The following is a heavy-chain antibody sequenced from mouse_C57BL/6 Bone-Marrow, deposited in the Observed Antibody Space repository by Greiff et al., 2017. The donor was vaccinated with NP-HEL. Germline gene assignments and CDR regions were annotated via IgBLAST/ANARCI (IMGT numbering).Heavy chain of an antibody. V-gene: IGHV3-6*01. D-gene: IGHD2-2*01. Sequence: EVKLVESGPGLVKPSQSLSLTCSVTGYSITSGYYWNWIRQFPGNKLEWMGYISYDGSNNYNPSLKNRISITRDTSKNQFFLKLNSVTTEDTATYYCARDLGVTRGSAWFAYWGQGTLVTVSA. CDR1: GYSITSGYY. J-gene: IGHJ3*01. CDR3: ARDLGVTRGSAWFAY. CDR2: ISYDGSN.